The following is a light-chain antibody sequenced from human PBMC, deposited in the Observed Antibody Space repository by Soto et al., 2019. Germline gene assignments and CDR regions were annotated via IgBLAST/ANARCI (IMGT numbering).Light chain of an antibody. V-gene: IGLV2-14*01. CDR3: SSYTKSSPG. CDR1: NSDVGGCNY. CDR2: DVN. J-gene: IGLJ1*01. Sequence: QSALTQPASVSGSPGQSITISCTGTNSDVGGCNYVSYYLQHPGKAPKFMIYDVNNRPSGVSIRFSGSKSGNTASLTFSGLQAEDEADYYCSSYTKSSPGFGAGTKVTV.